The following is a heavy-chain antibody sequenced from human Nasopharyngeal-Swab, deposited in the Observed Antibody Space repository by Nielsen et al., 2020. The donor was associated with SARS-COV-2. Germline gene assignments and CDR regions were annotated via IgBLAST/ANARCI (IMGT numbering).Heavy chain of an antibody. Sequence: GESLKISCAASGFTFSDYYMSWIRQAPGKGLEWVSYISSSGSTIYYADSVKGRFTISRDNAKSSLYLQMNSLRAEDTAVYYCARGPQVPAGNGWYWFDPWGQGTLVTVSS. J-gene: IGHJ5*02. CDR1: GFTFSDYY. V-gene: IGHV3-11*04. CDR2: ISSSGSTI. CDR3: ARGPQVPAGNGWYWFDP. D-gene: IGHD6-19*01.